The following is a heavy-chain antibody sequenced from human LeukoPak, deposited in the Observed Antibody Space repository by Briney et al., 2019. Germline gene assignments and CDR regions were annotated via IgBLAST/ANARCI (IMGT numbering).Heavy chain of an antibody. D-gene: IGHD3-22*01. V-gene: IGHV3-23*01. J-gene: IGHJ4*02. CDR1: GFTVSSNY. Sequence: GGSLRLSCAASGFTVSSNYMSWVRQAPGRGLEWVSAISGSGGRTYYADSVKGRFTISRDNSKNTLYLQMNTLRADDTAVYYCAKDDTYSYDTSGYYYFDYWGQGALVTVSS. CDR2: ISGSGGRT. CDR3: AKDDTYSYDTSGYYYFDY.